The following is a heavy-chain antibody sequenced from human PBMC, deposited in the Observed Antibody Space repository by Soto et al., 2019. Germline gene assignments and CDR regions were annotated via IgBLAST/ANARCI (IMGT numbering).Heavy chain of an antibody. V-gene: IGHV3-23*01. D-gene: IGHD3-10*01. CDR1: GFTFSSYA. Sequence: EVQLLESGGGLVQPGGSLRLSCAASGFTFSSYAMSWVRQAPGKGLEWVSAISGSGGSTYYADSVKGRFTISRDNSKNTLYLKMNSLRAEDTDVYYCAKDDYGSGRYFDYWGQGTLVTVSS. J-gene: IGHJ4*02. CDR3: AKDDYGSGRYFDY. CDR2: ISGSGGST.